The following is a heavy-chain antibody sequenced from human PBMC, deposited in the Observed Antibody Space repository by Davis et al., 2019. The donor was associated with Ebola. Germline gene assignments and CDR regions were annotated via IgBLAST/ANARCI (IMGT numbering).Heavy chain of an antibody. V-gene: IGHV3-73*01. Sequence: GGSLRLSCAASGFTFSSYGMHWVRQASGKGLEWVGRIRSKANSYATAYAASVKGRFTISRDDSKNTAYLQMNSLKTEDTAVYYCTSTVDTADYWGQGTLVTVSS. CDR1: GFTFSSYG. CDR2: IRSKANSYAT. D-gene: IGHD5-18*01. J-gene: IGHJ4*02. CDR3: TSTVDTADY.